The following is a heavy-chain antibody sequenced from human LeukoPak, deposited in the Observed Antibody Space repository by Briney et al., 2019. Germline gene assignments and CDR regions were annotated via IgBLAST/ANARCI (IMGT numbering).Heavy chain of an antibody. Sequence: PGGSLRLSCAASGFTFSHYAMNWLRHAPGKGREWVSLMSGSTGSTYYADSVKGRFSISRDNSKNTVYLQMNSLRVEDTAVYYCAKAFYTSGWYSPFDPWGQGTLVTVSS. D-gene: IGHD6-19*01. CDR2: MSGSTGST. CDR3: AKAFYTSGWYSPFDP. CDR1: GFTFSHYA. V-gene: IGHV3-23*01. J-gene: IGHJ5*02.